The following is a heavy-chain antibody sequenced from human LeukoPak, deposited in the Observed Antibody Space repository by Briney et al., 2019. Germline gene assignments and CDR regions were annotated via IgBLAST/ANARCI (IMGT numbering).Heavy chain of an antibody. CDR1: GASISSFY. J-gene: IGHJ4*02. CDR3: ARADSGTYSLNFDY. Sequence: ASETLSLTCTVSGASISSFYWSWIRQPPGKGLEWIGYIYNTGSTNYNPSLKSRVTMSIDTSRNHCSLKLSSVTTADMAVYYCARADSGTYSLNFDYWGPGTLVTVSP. D-gene: IGHD1-26*01. V-gene: IGHV4-59*01. CDR2: IYNTGST.